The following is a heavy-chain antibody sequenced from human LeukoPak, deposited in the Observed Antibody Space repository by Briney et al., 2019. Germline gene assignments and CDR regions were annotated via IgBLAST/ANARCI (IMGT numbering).Heavy chain of an antibody. V-gene: IGHV1-24*01. CDR1: GYTLTELS. Sequence: ASVKVSCKVSGYTLTELSMHWVRQAPRKGLEWMGEFDPEDGETIYAQKFQGRVTITRDTSASTAYMELSSLRSEDTAVYYCARDSWMGIAVAGDFDYWGQGTLVTVSS. CDR3: ARDSWMGIAVAGDFDY. CDR2: FDPEDGET. D-gene: IGHD6-19*01. J-gene: IGHJ4*02.